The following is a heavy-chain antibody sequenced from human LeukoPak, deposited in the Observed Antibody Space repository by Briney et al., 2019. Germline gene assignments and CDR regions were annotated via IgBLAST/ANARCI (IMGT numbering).Heavy chain of an antibody. CDR2: ISRNGGST. CDR3: ARDPGDCSGGSCYYFDY. V-gene: IGHV3-64*01. D-gene: IGHD2-15*01. Sequence: PGGALRLSCAASGFTFSSYAMHWVRQAPGKGREYVSAISRNGGSTYYANSVKGRFTISRDNSKNKLYLQMGSLRAEDMAVYYCARDPGDCSGGSCYYFDYWGQGTLVTVSS. CDR1: GFTFSSYA. J-gene: IGHJ4*02.